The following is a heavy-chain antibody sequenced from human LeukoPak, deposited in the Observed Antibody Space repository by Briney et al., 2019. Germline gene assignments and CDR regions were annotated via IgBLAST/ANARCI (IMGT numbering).Heavy chain of an antibody. Sequence: PGGSLRLSCAASGFTFSDYYMSWIRQAPGKGLEWVSYTGSSDSTIYYADSVKGRFTISRDNAKNSLYLQMNSLRAEDTAVYYCARAYYDILTGYGYYFDYWGQGTLVTVSS. CDR1: GFTFSDYY. D-gene: IGHD3-9*01. CDR2: TGSSDSTI. V-gene: IGHV3-11*01. J-gene: IGHJ4*02. CDR3: ARAYYDILTGYGYYFDY.